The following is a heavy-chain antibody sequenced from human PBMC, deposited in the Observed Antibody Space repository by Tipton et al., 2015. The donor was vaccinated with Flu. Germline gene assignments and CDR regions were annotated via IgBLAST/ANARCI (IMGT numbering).Heavy chain of an antibody. D-gene: IGHD3-10*02. V-gene: IGHV3-23*01. Sequence: SLRLSCAASGFTFSSFAMGWVRQAPGKGLEWVLGISGSGGSTYSADSVRGRFTISRDNSKNTLTLQMNSMRVEDTAIYYCAKGPEDLFGPPVDPSSGGDYFDYWGQGTLVTVSS. CDR1: GFTFSSFA. J-gene: IGHJ4*02. CDR3: AKGPEDLFGPPVDPSSGGDYFDY. CDR2: ISGSGGST.